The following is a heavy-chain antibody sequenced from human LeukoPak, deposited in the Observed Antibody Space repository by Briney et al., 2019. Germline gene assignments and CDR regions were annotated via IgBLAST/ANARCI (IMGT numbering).Heavy chain of an antibody. CDR1: AGSISSYY. CDR3: ARVAFAPTIAAADYSDY. CDR2: IYTSGST. D-gene: IGHD6-13*01. Sequence: SETLSLTCTVSAGSISSYYWSWIRQPAGKGLEWIGRIYTSGSTNYNPSLKSRVTMSVDTSKNQFSLKLSSVTVADTAVYYCARVAFAPTIAAADYSDYCGQGTLVTVSS. V-gene: IGHV4-4*07. J-gene: IGHJ4*02.